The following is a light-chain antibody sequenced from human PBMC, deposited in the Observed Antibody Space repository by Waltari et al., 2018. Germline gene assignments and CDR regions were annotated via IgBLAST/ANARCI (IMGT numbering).Light chain of an antibody. CDR3: YSTDFSGHDRV. Sequence: SYELTQPPSVSVSPEQTARITCSGDALSKKYAYWYQQKSGQAPVLVIYEDIKRPTGIPGRFSGSSSGTTATLTISGAHVDDEADYYCYSTDFSGHDRVFGGGTKLTIL. CDR2: EDI. CDR1: ALSKKY. J-gene: IGLJ3*02. V-gene: IGLV3-10*01.